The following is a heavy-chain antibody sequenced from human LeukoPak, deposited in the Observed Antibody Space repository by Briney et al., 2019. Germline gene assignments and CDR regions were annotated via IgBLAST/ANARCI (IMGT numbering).Heavy chain of an antibody. CDR3: ASYSGSYSKAGL. V-gene: IGHV4-39*07. CDR2: IYHSGST. Sequence: PSETLSHTCTVSGGSISSGTSYWAWIRRPPGRGLQWIGTIYHSGSTYYNPSLKTRVTISVDTSKNQFSLKLSSVTAADTAVYYCASYSGSYSKAGLWGQGTLVTVSS. CDR1: GGSISSGTSY. D-gene: IGHD1-26*01. J-gene: IGHJ4*02.